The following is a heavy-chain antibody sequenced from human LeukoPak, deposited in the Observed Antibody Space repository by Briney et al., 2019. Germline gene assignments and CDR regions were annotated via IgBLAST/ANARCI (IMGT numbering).Heavy chain of an antibody. V-gene: IGHV3-21*01. CDR3: ARLGTVAGHTFDS. D-gene: IGHD6-19*01. Sequence: KPGGSLRLXCAASGFTFSSYSMNWVRQAPGKGLEWVSSISSSSSYIYYADSVKGRFTISRDNAKNSLYLQMNRLRAEDKGVYYCARLGTVAGHTFDSWGQGPLVPV. J-gene: IGHJ4*02. CDR1: GFTFSSYS. CDR2: ISSSSSYI.